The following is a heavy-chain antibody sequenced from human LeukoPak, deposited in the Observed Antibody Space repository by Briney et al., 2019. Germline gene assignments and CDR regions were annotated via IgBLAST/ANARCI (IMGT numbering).Heavy chain of an antibody. V-gene: IGHV3-30*03. D-gene: IGHD2-2*01. CDR2: ISNDGSNK. J-gene: IGHJ4*02. CDR1: GFTFSSYG. Sequence: QPGRSLRLSCAASGFTFSSYGMHWVRQAPGKGLEWVAIISNDGSNKYYADSVTGRFTISRDGSKNTLYLQMNSLRAEDTAVYYCVPGYCSSTSCPDHWGQGTLVTVSS. CDR3: VPGYCSSTSCPDH.